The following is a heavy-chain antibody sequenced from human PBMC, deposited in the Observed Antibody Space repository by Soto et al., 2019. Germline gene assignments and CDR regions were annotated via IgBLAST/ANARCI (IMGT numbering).Heavy chain of an antibody. V-gene: IGHV3-33*01. D-gene: IGHD3-3*01. CDR1: GFTFSSYG. Sequence: PGGSLRLSCAASGFTFSSYGMHWVRQAPGKGLEWVAVIWYDGSNKYYADSVKGRFTISRDNSKNTLYLQMNSLRAEDTAVYYCARNGVSALEWFYYYYYMDVWGKGTTVTVSS. J-gene: IGHJ6*03. CDR2: IWYDGSNK. CDR3: ARNGVSALEWFYYYYYMDV.